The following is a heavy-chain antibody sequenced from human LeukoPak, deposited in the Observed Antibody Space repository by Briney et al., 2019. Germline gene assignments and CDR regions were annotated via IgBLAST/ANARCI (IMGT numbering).Heavy chain of an antibody. CDR3: ARAPRVADLFFDC. CDR2: IYGDVSA. Sequence: GGSLRLSCAASGFTVSTYYMTWVRQAPGKWLEWLSVIYGDVSAHYTDSVRGRFTISRDNSKNTLYLQMNGLRGEDTAVYYCARAPRVADLFFDCWGRGTLVTVSS. D-gene: IGHD6-19*01. V-gene: IGHV3-53*01. CDR1: GFTVSTYY. J-gene: IGHJ4*02.